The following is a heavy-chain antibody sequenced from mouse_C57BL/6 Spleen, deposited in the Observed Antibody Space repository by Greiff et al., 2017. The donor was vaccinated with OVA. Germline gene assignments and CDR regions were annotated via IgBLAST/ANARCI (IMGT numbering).Heavy chain of an antibody. CDR1: GFTFSSYA. CDR2: ISDGGSYT. Sequence: EVQRVESGGGLVKPGGSLKLSCAASGFTFSSYAMSWVRQTPEKRLEWVATISDGGSYTYYPDNVKGRFTISRDNAKNNLYLQMSHLKSEDTAMYYCARDRDYWYFDVWGTGTTVTVSS. D-gene: IGHD3-1*01. J-gene: IGHJ1*03. CDR3: ARDRDYWYFDV. V-gene: IGHV5-4*01.